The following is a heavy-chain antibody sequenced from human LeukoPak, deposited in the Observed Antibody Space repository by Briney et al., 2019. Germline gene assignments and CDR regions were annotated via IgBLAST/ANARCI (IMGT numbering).Heavy chain of an antibody. CDR2: IYYSGST. CDR3: ARHVRYYDILTGLTSYYFDY. V-gene: IGHV4-59*08. D-gene: IGHD3-9*01. CDR1: GGSISSYY. J-gene: IGHJ4*02. Sequence: SETLSLTCTVSGGSISSYYWSWIRRPPGKGLEWIGYIYYSGSTNYNPSLKSRVTISGDTSKNQFSLKLSSVTAADTAVYYCARHVRYYDILTGLTSYYFDYWGQGTLVTVSS.